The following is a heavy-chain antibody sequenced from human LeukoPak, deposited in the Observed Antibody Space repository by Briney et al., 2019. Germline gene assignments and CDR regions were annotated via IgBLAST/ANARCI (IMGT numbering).Heavy chain of an antibody. CDR1: GFTFSSHW. J-gene: IGHJ4*02. V-gene: IGHV3-7*03. D-gene: IGHD1-26*01. Sequence: PGGSLRLSCVASGFTFSSHWMTWVRQAPGKRLEWVGNINPDGGDKFYLDSVKGRFTMSTDNARNSLHLQMDRLRAEDPAVSYCARLKGTTSVFDYWGQGTLVTVSS. CDR2: INPDGGDK. CDR3: ARLKGTTSVFDY.